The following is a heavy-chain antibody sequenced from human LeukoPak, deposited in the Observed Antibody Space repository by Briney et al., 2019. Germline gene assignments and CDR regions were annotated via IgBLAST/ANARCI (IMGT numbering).Heavy chain of an antibody. CDR2: ISGSGGST. CDR1: GFTFSSHA. D-gene: IGHD5-12*01. Sequence: PGGSLRLSCAASGFTFSSHAMNWVRQAPGKGLEWVSAISGSGGSTYYADSVKGRFTISRDNSKNTLYLQMNSLRAEDTAVYYCARDLRGYSGYGYWGQGTLVTVSS. V-gene: IGHV3-23*01. CDR3: ARDLRGYSGYGY. J-gene: IGHJ4*02.